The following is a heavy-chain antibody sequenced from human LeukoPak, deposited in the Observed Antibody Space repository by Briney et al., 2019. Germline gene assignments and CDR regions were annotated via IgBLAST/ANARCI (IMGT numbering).Heavy chain of an antibody. V-gene: IGHV1-69*13. J-gene: IGHJ4*02. D-gene: IGHD2-2*02. Sequence: GASVTVSCTASGGTFSIYAISWVRQAPGQGLEWMGGIIPIFGTANYAQKFQGRVTITADESTSTAYMELSSQRSEDTAVYYCATCARNFYCYRFDYWGQGTLVTVSS. CDR2: IIPIFGTA. CDR3: ATCARNFYCYRFDY. CDR1: GGTFSIYA.